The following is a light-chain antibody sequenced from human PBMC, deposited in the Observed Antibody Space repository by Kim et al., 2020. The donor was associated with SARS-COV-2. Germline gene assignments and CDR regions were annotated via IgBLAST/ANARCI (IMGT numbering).Light chain of an antibody. CDR1: QDISIY. J-gene: IGKJ1*01. Sequence: AAAVGDRVTINCQASQDISIYLNWYQNKPGKDPKLLIYDASNLETGVPSRFSGRGSGTEFTFTISSLQPDDIATYYCQQYENLPTFGQGTKVDIK. CDR3: QQYENLPT. CDR2: DAS. V-gene: IGKV1-33*01.